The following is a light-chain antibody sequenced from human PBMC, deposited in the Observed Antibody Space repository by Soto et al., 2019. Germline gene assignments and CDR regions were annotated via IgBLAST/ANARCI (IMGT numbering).Light chain of an antibody. Sequence: EIVLTQSPGTLSLSPGERATLSCRASQSVSSSYLGWYQQKPGQAPRLLIYGASSRATGIPDRFSGSGSGTDFTLTISRLEPEDFAVYHCQQYGSPPSTFGQVTKLEIK. CDR1: QSVSSSY. CDR2: GAS. CDR3: QQYGSPPST. V-gene: IGKV3-20*01. J-gene: IGKJ2*02.